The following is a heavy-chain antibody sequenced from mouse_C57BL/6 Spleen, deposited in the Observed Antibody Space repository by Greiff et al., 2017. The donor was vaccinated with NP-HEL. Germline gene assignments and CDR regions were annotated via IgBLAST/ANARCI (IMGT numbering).Heavy chain of an antibody. J-gene: IGHJ2*01. CDR2: TNPTNGRT. D-gene: IGHD1-1*01. CDR1: GYTFTSYW. V-gene: IGHV1S81*02. Sequence: QVQLQQPGAELVKAGASVKMSCKASGYTFTSYWMHWVKQRHGQGLEWFAETNPTNGRTYYNEKFKSKATLTVDKSSSTAYMLLSGPTFEDSAVYYCARIKKIVATSFDYWGQGTPLTVSS. CDR3: ARIKKIVATSFDY.